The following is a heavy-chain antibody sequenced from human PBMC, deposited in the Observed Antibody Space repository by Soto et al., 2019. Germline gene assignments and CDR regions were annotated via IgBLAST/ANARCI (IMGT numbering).Heavy chain of an antibody. CDR1: GFTFSSYG. CDR3: AKGSVVGADYSYGMDV. CDR2: VSGSGGSV. V-gene: IGHV3-23*01. J-gene: IGHJ6*02. Sequence: GSLRLSCAAAGFTFSSYGMSWVRQAPGKGLEWVSAVSGSGGSVYYADSVRGRFTISRDNSKNTLYLQVNSLRAEDTAIYYCAKGSVVGADYSYGMDVWGQGTTVTVSS. D-gene: IGHD2-2*01.